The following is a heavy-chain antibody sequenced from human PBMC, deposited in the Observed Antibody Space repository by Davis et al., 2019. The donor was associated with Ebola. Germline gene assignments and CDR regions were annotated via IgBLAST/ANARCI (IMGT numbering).Heavy chain of an antibody. J-gene: IGHJ5*02. CDR3: AKDSGWQMSP. D-gene: IGHD6-25*01. CDR2: IKQDGSDT. CDR1: GFIISDYW. V-gene: IGHV3-7*01. Sequence: GESLKISCAASGFIISDYWMSWVRQAPGRGLEWVAKIKQDGSDTYYLASVKGRFTISRDNAKNSLYLHINSLRAEDTAVYYCAKDSGWQMSPWGRGTQVTVSS.